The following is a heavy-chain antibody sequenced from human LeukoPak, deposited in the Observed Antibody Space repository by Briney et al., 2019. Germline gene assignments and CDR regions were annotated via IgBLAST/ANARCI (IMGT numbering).Heavy chain of an antibody. J-gene: IGHJ4*02. CDR3: AREAAALY. D-gene: IGHD6-13*01. CDR1: GFTFDGYG. V-gene: IGHV3-20*04. Sequence: SGGSLRLSCVASGFTFDGYGMSWVRQAPEKGLEWVSSINWNGGSTAYVDSVKGRFTISRDNAKNSLYLQMNSLRAEDTAVYYCAREAAALYWGQGTLVTVSS. CDR2: INWNGGST.